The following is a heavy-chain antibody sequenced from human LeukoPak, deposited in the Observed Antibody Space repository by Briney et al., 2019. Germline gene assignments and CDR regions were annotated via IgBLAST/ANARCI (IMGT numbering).Heavy chain of an antibody. CDR2: IWYDGSNK. Sequence: GGSLRLSCAASGFTFSSYGMHWVRQAPGKGLEWVTVIWYDGSNKYYADSVKGRFTISRDNSKNTLYLQMNSLRAEDTAVYYCARAGDYDTSGYYFDYWGQGTLVTSPQ. D-gene: IGHD3-22*01. V-gene: IGHV3-33*01. CDR3: ARAGDYDTSGYYFDY. CDR1: GFTFSSYG. J-gene: IGHJ4*02.